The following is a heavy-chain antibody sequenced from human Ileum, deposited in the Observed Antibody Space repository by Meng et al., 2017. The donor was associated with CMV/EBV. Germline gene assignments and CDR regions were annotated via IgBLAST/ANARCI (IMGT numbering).Heavy chain of an antibody. Sequence: SSRNYYWGWVRRPPGKGLEWIATIYYRGNTYYNPSLKSRVTMSVDTSTDQFSLKLSSVSAADTAVYYCARTHERAYIVAELADPFDLWGQGTLVTVSS. V-gene: IGHV4-39*07. CDR1: SSRNYY. CDR3: ARTHERAYIVAELADPFDL. J-gene: IGHJ3*01. D-gene: IGHD2-15*01. CDR2: IYYRGNT.